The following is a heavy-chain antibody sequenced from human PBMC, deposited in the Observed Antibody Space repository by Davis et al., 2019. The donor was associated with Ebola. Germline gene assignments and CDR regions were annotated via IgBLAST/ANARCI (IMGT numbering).Heavy chain of an antibody. CDR2: INKDGSDT. D-gene: IGHD1-1*01. CDR1: GFTFSNYW. J-gene: IGHJ4*02. Sequence: GESLKISCAASGFTFSNYWMHWVRQDPGKGLVWVSSINKDGSDTRYADSVKGRFTISRDNAKNTLYLQMNSLRAEDTAVYYCARASIGRGDYWGQGTLVTVSS. V-gene: IGHV3-74*01. CDR3: ARASIGRGDY.